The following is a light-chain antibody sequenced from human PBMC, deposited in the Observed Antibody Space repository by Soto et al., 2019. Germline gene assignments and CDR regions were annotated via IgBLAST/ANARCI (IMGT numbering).Light chain of an antibody. CDR3: QQYNNWSGT. CDR2: GAS. J-gene: IGKJ1*01. Sequence: EIVMTQSPATLSGSPGDRATLSCRASQSVSGNLAWYQQKPGQAPRLLIYGASTRATGIPARFSGSGSGTEFTLTISSLQSEDFAVYYCQQYNNWSGTFGQGTKVEIK. V-gene: IGKV3-15*01. CDR1: QSVSGN.